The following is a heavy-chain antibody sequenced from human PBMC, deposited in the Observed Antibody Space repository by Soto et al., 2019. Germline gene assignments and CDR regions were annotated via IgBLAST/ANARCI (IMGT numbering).Heavy chain of an antibody. CDR1: GYTFTSYG. CDR3: ARAQGVGGWFGGSSSYNYIHV. V-gene: IGHV1-18*01. CDR2: ISAYNGNT. D-gene: IGHD3-10*01. J-gene: IGHJ6*03. Sequence: ASVKVSCKASGYTFTSYGISWVRQAPGQGLEWMGWISAYNGNTNYAQKLQGRVTMTTDTSTSTAYMELRSLRSDDTAVYYCARAQGVGGWFGGSSSYNYIHVLGKAPTVTVSS.